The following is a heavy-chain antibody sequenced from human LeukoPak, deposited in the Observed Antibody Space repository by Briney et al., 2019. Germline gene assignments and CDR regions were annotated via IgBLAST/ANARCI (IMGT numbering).Heavy chain of an antibody. J-gene: IGHJ6*03. Sequence: ASVKVSCKASGYTFTSHGISWVRQAPGQGLEWMGWISAYNGNTNYAQKFQGRVTITADKSTSTAYMELSSLRSEDTAVYYCASVGGRFYYYYYMDVWGKGTTVTVSS. V-gene: IGHV1-18*01. D-gene: IGHD2-15*01. CDR2: ISAYNGNT. CDR3: ASVGGRFYYYYYMDV. CDR1: GYTFTSHG.